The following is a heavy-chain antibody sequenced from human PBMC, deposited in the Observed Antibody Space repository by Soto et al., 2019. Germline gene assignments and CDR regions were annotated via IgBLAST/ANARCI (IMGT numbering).Heavy chain of an antibody. J-gene: IGHJ5*02. D-gene: IGHD2-2*02. Sequence: QVQLVQSGAEVKKPGSSVKVSCKASGGTFTNYAINWVRQAPGQGLEWMGGIIHISGAVNYAQKLQGRVTISADESTSTVYLALSSLRYENKAVYYCARTTKAYTGFDRWGQGNLVNVSS. CDR3: ARTTKAYTGFDR. CDR2: IIHISGAV. V-gene: IGHV1-69*01. CDR1: GGTFTNYA.